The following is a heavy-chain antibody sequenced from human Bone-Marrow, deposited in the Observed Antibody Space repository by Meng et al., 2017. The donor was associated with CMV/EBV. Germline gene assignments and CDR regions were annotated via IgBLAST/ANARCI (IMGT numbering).Heavy chain of an antibody. CDR1: GFSFTEYG. V-gene: IGHV3-30*02. CDR2: IRMDESDK. D-gene: IGHD2-21*01. J-gene: IGHJ4*02. CDR3: AKVFCGGGSTSGCSQPYDPFYY. Sequence: GESLKISCTASGFSFTEYGMHWVRQTPGKGLEWVAFIRMDESDKFYADSVKGRFTISRDNSKNTLYLQMNSLRAEDTAVYYCAKVFCGGGSTSGCSQPYDPFYYWGQGTLVTVSS.